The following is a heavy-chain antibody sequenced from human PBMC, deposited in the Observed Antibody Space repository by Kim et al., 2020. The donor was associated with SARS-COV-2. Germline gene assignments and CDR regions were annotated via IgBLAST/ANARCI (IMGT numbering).Heavy chain of an antibody. V-gene: IGHV1-24*01. J-gene: IGHJ5*02. CDR1: GYTLTEFS. Sequence: ASVKVSCKVSGYTLTEFSMHWVRQAPGKGLEWMGGFDPEDGETIYAQKFQGRVTMTEDTSTDTAYMELSSLRSEDTAVYYCATDRDYYDSSGYYPKCFDPWGQGTLVTVSS. D-gene: IGHD3-22*01. CDR2: FDPEDGET. CDR3: ATDRDYYDSSGYYPKCFDP.